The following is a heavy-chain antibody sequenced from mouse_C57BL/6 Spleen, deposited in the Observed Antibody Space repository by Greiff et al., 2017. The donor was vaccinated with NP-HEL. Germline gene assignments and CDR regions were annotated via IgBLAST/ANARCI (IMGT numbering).Heavy chain of an antibody. CDR2: ISYDGSN. J-gene: IGHJ1*03. CDR3: ARTYRHWYFDV. V-gene: IGHV3-6*01. Sequence: EVQLQESGPGLVKPSQSLSLTCSVTGYSITSGYYWNWIRQFPGNKLEWMGYISYDGSNNYNPSLKNRISITRDTSKNQFFLKLNSVTTEDTATYYCARTYRHWYFDVWGTGTTVTVSS. CDR1: GYSITSGYY.